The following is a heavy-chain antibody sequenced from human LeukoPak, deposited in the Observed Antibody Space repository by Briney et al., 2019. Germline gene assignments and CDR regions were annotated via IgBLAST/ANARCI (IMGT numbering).Heavy chain of an antibody. D-gene: IGHD2-8*01. J-gene: IGHJ4*02. CDR2: INHSGST. Sequence: SETLSLTCAVYGGSFSGYYWSWIRQPPGKGLEWIGEINHSGSTNYNPSLKSRVTISVDTSKNQFSLKLSSVTAADTAVYYCARGPYAKGLGYWGQGTLVTLSS. V-gene: IGHV4-34*01. CDR1: GGSFSGYY. CDR3: ARGPYAKGLGY.